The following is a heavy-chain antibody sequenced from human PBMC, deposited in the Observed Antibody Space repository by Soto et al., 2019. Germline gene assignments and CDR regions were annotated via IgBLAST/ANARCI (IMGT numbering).Heavy chain of an antibody. CDR3: AREIAARL. D-gene: IGHD6-6*01. CDR1: GFTFSSYW. V-gene: IGHV3-7*01. Sequence: EVQLVESGGGLVQPGGSLRLSCAASGFTFSSYWMSWFRQAPGKGLEWVANIKQDGSEENYVDSVKGRFTSSRDNAKNALYLQMNRLRVEDTAVYYCAREIAARLWGKGTTVTVSS. J-gene: IGHJ6*04. CDR2: IKQDGSEE.